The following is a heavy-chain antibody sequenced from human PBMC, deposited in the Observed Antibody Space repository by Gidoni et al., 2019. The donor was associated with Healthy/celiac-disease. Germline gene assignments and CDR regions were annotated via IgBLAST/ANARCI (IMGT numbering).Heavy chain of an antibody. CDR2: ISGSGGST. CDR3: AKDEGGHYYDSSGYYFDY. D-gene: IGHD3-22*01. CDR1: GFTFSSYA. V-gene: IGHV3-23*01. J-gene: IGHJ4*02. Sequence: EVQLLESGGGLVQPGGSLRLSCAASGFTFSSYAMSWVRQAPGKGLEWVSAISGSGGSTYYADSVKGRFTISRENSKNTLYLQMNSLRAEDTAVYYCAKDEGGHYYDSSGYYFDYWGQGTLVTVSS.